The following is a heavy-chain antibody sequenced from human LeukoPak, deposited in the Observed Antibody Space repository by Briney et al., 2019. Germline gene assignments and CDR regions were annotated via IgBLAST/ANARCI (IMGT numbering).Heavy chain of an antibody. J-gene: IGHJ3*02. V-gene: IGHV4-30-4*08. CDR1: GGSFSY. Sequence: SETLSLTCTVYGGSFSYGSWIRQPPGKGLEWIGYIYYSGSTYYNPSLKSRVTISVDTSKNQFSLKLSSVTAADTAVYYCARQYYDSSGYYWGAFDIWGQGTMVTVSS. CDR3: ARQYYDSSGYYWGAFDI. CDR2: IYYSGST. D-gene: IGHD3-22*01.